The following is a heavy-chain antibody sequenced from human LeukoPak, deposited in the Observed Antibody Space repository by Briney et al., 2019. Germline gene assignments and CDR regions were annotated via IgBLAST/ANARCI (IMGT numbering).Heavy chain of an antibody. CDR2: IISIFGTA. CDR1: GGTFSSYA. D-gene: IGHD3-10*01. Sequence: SVKVSCKASGGTFSSYAISWVRQAPGQGLEWMGGIISIFGTANYAQKFQGRVTITADESTSTAYMELSSLRSEDTAVYYCASGTVLLGSQHDAFDIWGQGTMVTVSS. V-gene: IGHV1-69*13. J-gene: IGHJ3*02. CDR3: ASGTVLLGSQHDAFDI.